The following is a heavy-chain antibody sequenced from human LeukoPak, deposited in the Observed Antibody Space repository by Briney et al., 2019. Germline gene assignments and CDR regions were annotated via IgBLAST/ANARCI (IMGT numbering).Heavy chain of an antibody. CDR2: INSDGSST. CDR1: GFTFSSYA. D-gene: IGHD6-13*01. V-gene: IGHV3-74*01. J-gene: IGHJ4*02. Sequence: GGSLRLSCAASGFTFSSYAMSWVRQASGKGLVWVSRINSDGSSTSYADSVKGRFTISRDNAKNTLYLQMNSLRAEDTAVYYCARDPYSSSAPSDYWGQGTLVTVSS. CDR3: ARDPYSSSAPSDY.